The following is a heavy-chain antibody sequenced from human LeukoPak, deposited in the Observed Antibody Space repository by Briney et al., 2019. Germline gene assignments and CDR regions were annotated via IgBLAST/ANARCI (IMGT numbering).Heavy chain of an antibody. V-gene: IGHV1-69*13. CDR2: IIPIFGTA. J-gene: IGHJ6*04. Sequence: ASVKVSCKASGGTFSSYAISCVRQAPGQGLEWMGGIIPIFGTANYAQKFQGRVTITADESTSTAYMELSSLRSEDTAVYYCARAGGDDILTGYPYYYGMDVWGKGTTVTVSS. CDR1: GGTFSSYA. CDR3: ARAGGDDILTGYPYYYGMDV. D-gene: IGHD3-9*01.